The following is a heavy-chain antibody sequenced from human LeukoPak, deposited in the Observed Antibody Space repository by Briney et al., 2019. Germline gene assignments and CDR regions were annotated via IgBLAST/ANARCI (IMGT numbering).Heavy chain of an antibody. Sequence: PGGSLRLSCAASGFTFSSYEMNWVRQAPGKGLEWVSYVSSSGSTIYYADSVKGRFTISRDNAKNSLYLQVNSLRAEDTAVYYCATTPTGGGQPMDVWGKGTTVTVSS. J-gene: IGHJ6*03. CDR2: VSSSGSTI. V-gene: IGHV3-48*03. D-gene: IGHD2-15*01. CDR1: GFTFSSYE. CDR3: ATTPTGGGQPMDV.